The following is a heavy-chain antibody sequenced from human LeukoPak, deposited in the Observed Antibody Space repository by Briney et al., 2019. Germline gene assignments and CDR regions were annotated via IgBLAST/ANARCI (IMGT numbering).Heavy chain of an antibody. V-gene: IGHV3-48*03. Sequence: GGSLRLSCAASGLTFSSYEMNWVRQAPGKGLEWVSYISSSGSTIYYADSVKGRFTISRDNAKNSLYLQMNSLRAEDTAVYYCARDFRADAFDIWGQGTMVTVSS. CDR2: ISSSGSTI. D-gene: IGHD3-10*01. CDR3: ARDFRADAFDI. J-gene: IGHJ3*02. CDR1: GLTFSSYE.